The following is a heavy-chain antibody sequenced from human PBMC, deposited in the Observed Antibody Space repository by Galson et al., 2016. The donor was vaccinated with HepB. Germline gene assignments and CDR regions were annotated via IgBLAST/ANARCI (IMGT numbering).Heavy chain of an antibody. CDR2: XNXXXST. Sequence: SETLSLTCAVYGGSFXXXYWXXXRXXXGKXXXWIXXXNXXXSTXXXPSXXSRVAISVDTSKNXXPLXXXAVTAADTAVYYCARXCSSTSCRXYYYXXMDGWXXXTTXXVSS. CDR3: ARXCSSTSCRXYYYXXMDG. J-gene: IGHJ6*01. V-gene: IGHV4-34*01. CDR1: GGSFXXXY. D-gene: IGHD2-2*01.